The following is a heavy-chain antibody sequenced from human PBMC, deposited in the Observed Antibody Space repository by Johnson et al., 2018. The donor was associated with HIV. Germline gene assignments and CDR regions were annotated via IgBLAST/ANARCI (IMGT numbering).Heavy chain of an antibody. CDR1: GFTVSSNY. D-gene: IGHD3-3*01. CDR2: IRFDGNNK. CDR3: AIVGICGVAPEDAVDI. V-gene: IGHV3-30*02. J-gene: IGHJ3*02. Sequence: QVQLVESGGGLVPPGGSLRLSCAASGFTVSSNYMSWVRQAPGKGLEWVSFIRFDGNNKYYADSVKGRFTISRDNSKKTLHLQMSSLRAEDTAVYYCAIVGICGVAPEDAVDIWGQGTMVTVSS.